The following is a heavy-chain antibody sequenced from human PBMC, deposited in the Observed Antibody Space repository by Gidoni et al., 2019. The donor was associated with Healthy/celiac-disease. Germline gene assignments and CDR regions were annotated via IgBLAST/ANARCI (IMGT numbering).Heavy chain of an antibody. CDR1: GFTFSSYS. Sequence: EVQLVESGGGLVKPGGSLRLSCEASGFTFSSYSMNWVRQAPGKGLEWVSSISSSSSYIYYADSVKGRFTISRDNAKNSLYLQMNSLRAEDTAVYYCASPGDTAMVDYYYYYGMDVWGQGTTVTVSS. D-gene: IGHD5-18*01. CDR3: ASPGDTAMVDYYYYYGMDV. CDR2: ISSSSSYI. J-gene: IGHJ6*02. V-gene: IGHV3-21*01.